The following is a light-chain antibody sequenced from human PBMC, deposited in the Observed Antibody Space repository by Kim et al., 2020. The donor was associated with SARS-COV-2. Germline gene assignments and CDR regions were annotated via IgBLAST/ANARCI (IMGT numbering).Light chain of an antibody. V-gene: IGLV2-11*01. J-gene: IGLJ2*01. CDR1: SSDGGGYNY. CDR3: CSYAGSYTLV. Sequence: GQSVTRSCTGTSSDGGGYNYVSWYQQHPGNAPKLMIYDVSKRPSGVPDRFSGSKSGNTASLTISGLQAEDEADYYCCSYAGSYTLVFGGGTQLTVL. CDR2: DVS.